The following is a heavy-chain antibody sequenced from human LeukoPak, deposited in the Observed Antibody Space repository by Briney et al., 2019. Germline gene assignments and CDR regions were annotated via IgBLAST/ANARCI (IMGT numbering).Heavy chain of an antibody. Sequence: ASVKVSCKASGYTFTDYYMHWLRQAPGQGPEWMGWINPTSGATNYIQKFQDRVTMTRDTSITTAYMELSRLTSDDTAVYYCAVLAGGNYSAYWGQGALVTVSS. CDR3: AVLAGGNYSAY. CDR1: GYTFTDYY. D-gene: IGHD6-13*01. CDR2: INPTSGAT. J-gene: IGHJ4*02. V-gene: IGHV1-2*02.